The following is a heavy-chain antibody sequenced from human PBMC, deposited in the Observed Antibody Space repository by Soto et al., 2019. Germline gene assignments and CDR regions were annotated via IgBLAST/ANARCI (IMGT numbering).Heavy chain of an antibody. CDR1: GFTFSSYA. V-gene: IGHV3-64*01. CDR2: ISSNGGST. J-gene: IGHJ4*02. Sequence: EVQLVESGGGLVQPGGSLRLSCTASGFTFSSYAMHWVRQAPGKGLEYVSAISSNGGSTYYANSVKGRFTISRDNSKNTLHLQMGSLRAEDMAVYYCARDLRGWHYSDYWGQGTLVTVSS. CDR3: ARDLRGWHYSDY. D-gene: IGHD6-19*01.